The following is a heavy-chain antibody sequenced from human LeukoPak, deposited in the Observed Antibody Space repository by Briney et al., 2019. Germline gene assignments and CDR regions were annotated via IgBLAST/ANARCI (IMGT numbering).Heavy chain of an antibody. J-gene: IGHJ6*03. D-gene: IGHD2-2*01. V-gene: IGHV1-2*02. CDR1: VYTFTGYY. Sequence: GASLKVSCKASVYTFTGYYMHWVRQAPGQGGEWMGWINPNSGGTNYAQKFQGRVTMTRDPSISTAYMELSRLRSDDTAVYYCARDPTAYCSSTSCYAHYYYYYMDVWGKGTTVTVSS. CDR2: INPNSGGT. CDR3: ARDPTAYCSSTSCYAHYYYYYMDV.